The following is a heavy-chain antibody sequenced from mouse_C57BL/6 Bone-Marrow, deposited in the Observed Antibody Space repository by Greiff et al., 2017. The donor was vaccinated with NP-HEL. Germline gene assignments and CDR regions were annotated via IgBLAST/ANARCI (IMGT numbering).Heavy chain of an antibody. J-gene: IGHJ4*01. CDR1: GYSFTGYY. Sequence: EVMLVESGPELVKPGASVKISCKASGYSFTGYYMHWVKQSHGNILDWIGYIYPYNGVSRYNQKFKGKATLTVDKSSSTAYMELRSLTSEDSAVYYCARPYYYGKGYAMDYWGQGTSVTVSS. V-gene: IGHV1-31*01. CDR2: IYPYNGVS. CDR3: ARPYYYGKGYAMDY. D-gene: IGHD1-1*01.